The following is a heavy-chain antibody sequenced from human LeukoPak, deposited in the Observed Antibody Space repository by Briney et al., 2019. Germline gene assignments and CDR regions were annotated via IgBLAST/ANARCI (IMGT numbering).Heavy chain of an antibody. J-gene: IGHJ4*02. CDR3: ARSTRYGDYDPDFDY. Sequence: ASVKVSCKASGGTFSSYAISWVRQAPGQGLEWMGWISAYNGNTNYAQKLQGRVTMTTDTSTSTAYMELRSLRSDDTAVYYCARSTRYGDYDPDFDYWGQGTLVTVSS. CDR1: GGTFSSYA. D-gene: IGHD4-17*01. CDR2: ISAYNGNT. V-gene: IGHV1-18*01.